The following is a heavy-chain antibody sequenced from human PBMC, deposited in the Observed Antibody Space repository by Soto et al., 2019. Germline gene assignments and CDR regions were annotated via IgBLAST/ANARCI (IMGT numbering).Heavy chain of an antibody. CDR2: IYHSGST. D-gene: IGHD4-17*01. J-gene: IGHJ5*02. CDR3: ARVWTTVTNWFDP. V-gene: IGHV4-4*02. Sequence: SETLSLTCAVSGGSISCSNWCSWVRQPPGKGLEWIGEIYHSGSTNYNPSLKSRVTISVDKSKNQFSLKLSSVTAADTAVYYCARVWTTVTNWFDPWGQGTLVTVSS. CDR1: GGSISCSNW.